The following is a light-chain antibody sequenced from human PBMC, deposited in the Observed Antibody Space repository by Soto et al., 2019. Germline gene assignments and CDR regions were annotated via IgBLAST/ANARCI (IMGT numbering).Light chain of an antibody. V-gene: IGKV1-5*01. CDR2: TAS. Sequence: DVQVTQSPSSLSASVGDRVTITCRASQNIRNWLAWYQQKPGKAPKLLIYTASALQSGVPSRFSGSGSGTEFTLTISSLQPDDFATYYCQHYNSYSEAFGQGTKVDIK. CDR1: QNIRNW. J-gene: IGKJ1*01. CDR3: QHYNSYSEA.